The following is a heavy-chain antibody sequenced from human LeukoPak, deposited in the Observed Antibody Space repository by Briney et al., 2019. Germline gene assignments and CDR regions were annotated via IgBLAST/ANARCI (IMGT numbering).Heavy chain of an antibody. V-gene: IGHV5-51*01. Sequence: GESLNISGTGSGYSFSSYWIGWVRQMPGKGLEWMGIIYPGDSDTRYSPSFQGQVTISADKSISTAYLQWSSLKASDTAMYYCARHQTVAGGVEFDYWGQGTLVTVSS. CDR1: GYSFSSYW. J-gene: IGHJ4*02. CDR2: IYPGDSDT. CDR3: ARHQTVAGGVEFDY. D-gene: IGHD6-19*01.